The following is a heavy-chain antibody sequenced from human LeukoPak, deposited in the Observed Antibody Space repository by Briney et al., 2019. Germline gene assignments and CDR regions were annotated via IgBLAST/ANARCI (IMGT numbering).Heavy chain of an antibody. CDR1: GFIFSSYG. V-gene: IGHV3-30*02. D-gene: IGHD1-26*01. J-gene: IGHJ4*02. CDR3: AKDAWEVGATSEIDY. Sequence: PGGSLRLSCATSGFIFSSYGIHWVRQAPGKGLEWVAFIRYDGSDKYYADSVKGRFTISRANSKNKVYLQMNSLRAEDTAVYYCAKDAWEVGATSEIDYWGQGTLVTVSS. CDR2: IRYDGSDK.